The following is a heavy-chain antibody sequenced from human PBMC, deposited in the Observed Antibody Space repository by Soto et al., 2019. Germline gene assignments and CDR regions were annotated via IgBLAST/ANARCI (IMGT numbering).Heavy chain of an antibody. CDR1: GGSISSYY. CDR3: ARWGFGDYGDYGWFDP. J-gene: IGHJ5*02. CDR2: IYYSGST. D-gene: IGHD4-17*01. V-gene: IGHV4-59*01. Sequence: QVQLQESGPGLVKPSETLSLTCTVSGGSISSYYWSWIRQPPGKGLEWIGYIYYSGSTNYNPSLKSRVTISVDTSKNQFSLKLSSVTAADTAVYYCARWGFGDYGDYGWFDPWGQGTLVTVSS.